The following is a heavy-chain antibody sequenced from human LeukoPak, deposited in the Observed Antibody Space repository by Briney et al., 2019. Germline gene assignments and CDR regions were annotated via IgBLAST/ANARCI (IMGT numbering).Heavy chain of an antibody. D-gene: IGHD6-13*01. V-gene: IGHV1-18*01. CDR2: ISAYNDNT. J-gene: IGHJ4*02. CDR1: GYTLASYG. Sequence: GASVKVSCKASGYTLASYGISWVRRAPGQGLEWMGWISAYNDNTKYAQNLQGRVTMTTDTSTSTAYMELRSLTSDDTALYYCARDTARITTPGGPDYWGQGTLVTVSS. CDR3: ARDTARITTPGGPDY.